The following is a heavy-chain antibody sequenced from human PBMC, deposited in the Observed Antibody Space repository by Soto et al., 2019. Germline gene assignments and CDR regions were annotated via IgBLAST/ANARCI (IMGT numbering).Heavy chain of an antibody. J-gene: IGHJ4*02. D-gene: IGHD3-10*01. V-gene: IGHV4-31*03. Sequence: QVQLQESGPGLVKPSQTLSLTCTVSGGSLSSGGYYWSWIRQHPRKGLEWIGYFFYSGTTNYSPSLKSRVTISADMPKNHFSLKLSSVTAADTAVYYCAIVTMVRGVLIWGQGILVTVSS. CDR2: FFYSGTT. CDR3: AIVTMVRGVLI. CDR1: GGSLSSGGYY.